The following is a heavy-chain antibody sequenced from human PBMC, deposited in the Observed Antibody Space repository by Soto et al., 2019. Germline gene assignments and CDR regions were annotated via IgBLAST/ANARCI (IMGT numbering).Heavy chain of an antibody. V-gene: IGHV1-2*02. J-gene: IGHJ3*02. CDR3: ARARIPNAFEI. Sequence: QVHLVQSGAEVKKPGASVKVSCKASRDTFTGYYMHWVRQAPGQGLECMGCINPNSGGPSYAQKFQGRVTRTRETSISTFYMALSRLISDDTAVYYCARARIPNAFEIWGQGTRVSVSS. CDR2: INPNSGGP. CDR1: RDTFTGYY.